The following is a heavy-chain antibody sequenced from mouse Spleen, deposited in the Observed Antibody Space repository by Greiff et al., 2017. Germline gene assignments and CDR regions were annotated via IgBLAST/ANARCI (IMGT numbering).Heavy chain of an antibody. V-gene: IGHV3-6*01. J-gene: IGHJ2*01. D-gene: IGHD1-1*01. CDR2: ISYDGSN. CDR1: GYSITSGYY. Sequence: EVKLQESGPGLVKPSQSLSLTCSVTGYSITSGYYWNWIRQFPGNKLEWMGYISYDGSNNYNPSLKNRISITRDTSKNQFFLKLNSVTTEDTATYYCARAGTTVVATDYFDYWGQGTTLTVSS. CDR3: ARAGTTVVATDYFDY.